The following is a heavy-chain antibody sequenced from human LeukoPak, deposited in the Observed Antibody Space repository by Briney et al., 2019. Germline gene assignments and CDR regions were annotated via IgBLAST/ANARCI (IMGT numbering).Heavy chain of an antibody. Sequence: PGGSLRLSCVASGFTVSSNPMSCVRQAPGKGLEWVSVTYSAGRSFFADSVKGRFTVSTDNSKSTLYLQMNSLRAEDTALYYCARTSPTVTTSSDLWGRGTLVTVSS. CDR2: TYSAGRS. V-gene: IGHV3-53*01. J-gene: IGHJ2*01. CDR1: GFTVSSNP. CDR3: ARTSPTVTTSSDL. D-gene: IGHD4-17*01.